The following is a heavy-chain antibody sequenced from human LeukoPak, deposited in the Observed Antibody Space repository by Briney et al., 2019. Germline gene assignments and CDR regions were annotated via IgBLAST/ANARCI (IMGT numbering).Heavy chain of an antibody. J-gene: IGHJ4*02. D-gene: IGHD2-2*01. CDR1: GYTFTSYD. Sequence: ASVKVSCKASGYTFTSYDINWVRQATGQGLEWMGWMNPNSGNTGYAQKFQGRVTMTSDTSISTAYMELSSLTSEDTAVYYCARTPRGSTSCPGDYWGQGTLVTVSS. CDR3: ARTPRGSTSCPGDY. CDR2: MNPNSGNT. V-gene: IGHV1-8*01.